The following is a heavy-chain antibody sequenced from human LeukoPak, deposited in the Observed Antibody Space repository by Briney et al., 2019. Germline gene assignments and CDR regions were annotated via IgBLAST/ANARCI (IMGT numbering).Heavy chain of an antibody. CDR1: RCSFTSYC. Sequence: GGSLQISLQCSRCSFTSYCIVCLRPMAGRDRAGMGCLYPRDSDTTYNPSFQGQVTISADKSVSTAYLQWSSLKASDTAMYYCARIAVAGTGGLDAFDIWGQGTMVTVSS. V-gene: IGHV5-51*01. D-gene: IGHD6-19*01. CDR3: ARIAVAGTGGLDAFDI. CDR2: LYPRDSDT. J-gene: IGHJ3*02.